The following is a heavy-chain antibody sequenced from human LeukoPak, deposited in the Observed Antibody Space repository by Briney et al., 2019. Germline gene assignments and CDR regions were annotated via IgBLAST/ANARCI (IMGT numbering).Heavy chain of an antibody. CDR3: ARGPVYCSSTSCSYYFDY. CDR1: GYTFTSYD. Sequence: ASVKVSCKASGYTFTSYDINWVRQATGQGLEWMGWMNPNSGSTGYAQKFQGRVTMARNTSISTAYMELRSLRSEDTAVYYCARGPVYCSSTSCSYYFDYWGQGTLVTVSS. V-gene: IGHV1-8*01. J-gene: IGHJ4*02. D-gene: IGHD2-2*01. CDR2: MNPNSGST.